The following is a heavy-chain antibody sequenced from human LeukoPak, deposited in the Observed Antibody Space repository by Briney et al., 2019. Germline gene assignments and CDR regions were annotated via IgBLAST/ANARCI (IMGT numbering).Heavy chain of an antibody. CDR3: ARGLPFDY. J-gene: IGHJ4*02. CDR2: INHSGST. V-gene: IGHV4-34*01. CDR1: GGSFSGYY. Sequence: SETLSLTCAVYGGSFSGYYWSWIRQPPGKGLEWIGEINHSGSTNYNPSLKSRVTISADTSQNQFSLKLTSVTAADTAVYYCARGLPFDYWGQGTLVTVSS.